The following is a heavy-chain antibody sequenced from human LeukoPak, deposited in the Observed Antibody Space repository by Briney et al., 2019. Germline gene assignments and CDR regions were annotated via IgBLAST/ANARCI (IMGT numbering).Heavy chain of an antibody. J-gene: IGHJ4*02. V-gene: IGHV5-51*01. D-gene: IGHD3-3*02. CDR1: GYSFTSYW. Sequence: GESLKISCKGSGYSFTSYWIGWVRQMPGKGLEWMGIIYPGDSDTRYSPSLQGQVTISADKSISTTYLQWSSLKASDTAMYYCAKQHSFSTTPAGYWGQGTLVTVSS. CDR3: AKQHSFSTTPAGY. CDR2: IYPGDSDT.